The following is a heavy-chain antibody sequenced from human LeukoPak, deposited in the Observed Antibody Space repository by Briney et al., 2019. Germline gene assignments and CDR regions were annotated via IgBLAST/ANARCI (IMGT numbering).Heavy chain of an antibody. CDR3: ARYGSGSYEY. Sequence: ASVKVSCKASGYTFTGYYMHWVRQAPGQGLEWMGWINPDSGDTKYAQKFQGRITMTRDTSIITAYMELSRLRSDDTAVYYCARYGSGSYEYWGQGTLVTVSS. J-gene: IGHJ4*02. D-gene: IGHD3-10*01. CDR2: INPDSGDT. CDR1: GYTFTGYY. V-gene: IGHV1-2*02.